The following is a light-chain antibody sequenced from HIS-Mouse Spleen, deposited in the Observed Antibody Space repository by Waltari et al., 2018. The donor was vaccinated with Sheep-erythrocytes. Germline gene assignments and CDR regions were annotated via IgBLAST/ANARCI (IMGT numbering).Light chain of an antibody. Sequence: QSALTQPRSVSGSPGQSVTISCTGTSSDVVGYNYVSWYQQHPGKAPKLMIYDVSKRPSGVPDRFSGSKSGNTASLTVSGLQAEDEADYYCSSYAGSNNYVFGTGTKVTVL. J-gene: IGLJ1*01. V-gene: IGLV2-11*01. CDR2: DVS. CDR1: SSDVVGYNY. CDR3: SSYAGSNNYV.